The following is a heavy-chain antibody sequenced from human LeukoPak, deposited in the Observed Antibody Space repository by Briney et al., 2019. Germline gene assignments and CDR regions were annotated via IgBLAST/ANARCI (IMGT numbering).Heavy chain of an antibody. V-gene: IGHV3-23*01. CDR2: ICDSGGST. J-gene: IGHJ4*02. CDR1: GFTFSSYA. D-gene: IGHD1-26*01. CDR3: ANIVGATAHDY. Sequence: GGSLRLSCSASGFTFSSYAMSWVRQAPGKGLEGVSAICDSGGSTYYADSVKGRFTISRDNSKNTLYLQMNSLRAEDTAIYYCANIVGATAHDYWGQGTLVTVSS.